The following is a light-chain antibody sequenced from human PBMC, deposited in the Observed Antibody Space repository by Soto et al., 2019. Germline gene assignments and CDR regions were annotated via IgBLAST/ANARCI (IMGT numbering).Light chain of an antibody. J-gene: IGKJ1*01. CDR3: KNQGT. Sequence: DIQMTQSPSTLSAPVGARVTITCRASQSISSWLAWYQQKPGKAPKLLIYKAASVESGVPSRSSGSGSGTEFILTLSSEQPDDFATHYCKNQGTFGQGTKVDIK. V-gene: IGKV1-5*03. CDR2: KAA. CDR1: QSISSW.